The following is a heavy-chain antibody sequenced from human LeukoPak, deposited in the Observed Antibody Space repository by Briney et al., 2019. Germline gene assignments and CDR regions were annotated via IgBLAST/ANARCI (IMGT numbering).Heavy chain of an antibody. CDR2: INPSGGST. CDR1: GYTFTSYY. V-gene: IGHV1-46*01. J-gene: IGHJ4*02. D-gene: IGHD5-18*01. Sequence: ASVKVSCKASGYTFTSYYMHWGRQAPGQGLEWMGIINPSGGSTSYAQKFQGRVTMTRDMSTSTVYMELSSLRSEDTAVYYCASSVDTAMALDYWGQGTLVTVSS. CDR3: ASSVDTAMALDY.